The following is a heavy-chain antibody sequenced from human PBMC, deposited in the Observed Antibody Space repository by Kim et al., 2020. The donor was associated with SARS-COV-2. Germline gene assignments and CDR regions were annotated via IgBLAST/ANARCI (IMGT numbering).Heavy chain of an antibody. J-gene: IGHJ4*02. D-gene: IGHD6-6*01. CDR3: ARGRVAARTPYYFDY. Sequence: SLKSRVTISVDTSKNQFSLKLSSVTAADTAVYYCARGRVAARTPYYFDYWGQGTLVTVSS. V-gene: IGHV4-34*01.